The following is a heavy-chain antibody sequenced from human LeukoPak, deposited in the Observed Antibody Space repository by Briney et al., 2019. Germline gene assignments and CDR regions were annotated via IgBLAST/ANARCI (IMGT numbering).Heavy chain of an antibody. CDR2: IYPGDSDT. D-gene: IGHD6-19*01. Sequence: GESLKISCKGSGYSFTSYWIGWVRQMPGKGLEWMGIIYPGDSDTKYSPSFQGHATISADKSVNTAYLQWSSLTASDTAMFYCARHALGGSGWYYFDYWGQGSLVTVS. J-gene: IGHJ4*02. CDR3: ARHALGGSGWYYFDY. CDR1: GYSFTSYW. V-gene: IGHV5-51*01.